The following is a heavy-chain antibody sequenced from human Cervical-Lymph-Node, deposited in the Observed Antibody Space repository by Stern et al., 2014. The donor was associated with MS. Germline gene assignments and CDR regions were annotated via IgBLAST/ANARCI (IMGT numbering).Heavy chain of an antibody. Sequence: VQLQESGPGLVKASGTLSLTCAVSGDSITSDTWWSWVRQPPRKGLEWIGEIHHSGTTNYNPSLESRLTISLDKSKHQFSLNLTSVTAADTAVYYCARASLGGYDWFDPWGQGTLVTVSS. J-gene: IGHJ5*02. CDR2: IHHSGTT. CDR3: ARASLGGYDWFDP. CDR1: GDSITSDTW. V-gene: IGHV4-4*02. D-gene: IGHD5-12*01.